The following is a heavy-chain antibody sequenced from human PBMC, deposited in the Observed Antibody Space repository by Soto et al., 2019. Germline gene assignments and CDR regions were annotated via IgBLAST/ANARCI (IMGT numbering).Heavy chain of an antibody. CDR2: IYYSGST. Sequence: SETLSLTCTVSGGSISSYYWSWIRQPPGKGLEWIGYIYYSGSTNYNPSLKSRVTISVDTSKNHFSLKLSSVTAADTAVYYCARVVSTMIVVVITEWFDPWGQGTLVTVSS. D-gene: IGHD3-22*01. J-gene: IGHJ5*02. CDR3: ARVVSTMIVVVITEWFDP. V-gene: IGHV4-59*01. CDR1: GGSISSYY.